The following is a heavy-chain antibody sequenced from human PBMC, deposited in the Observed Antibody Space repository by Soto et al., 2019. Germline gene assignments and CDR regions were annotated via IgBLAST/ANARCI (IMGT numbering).Heavy chain of an antibody. J-gene: IGHJ4*02. CDR3: ARHRAHRGFDY. V-gene: IGHV1-69*13. CDR2: VLPVLGTT. D-gene: IGHD3-10*01. CDR1: GDSFTSYA. Sequence: GASVKVSCKASGDSFTSYAISWVRQAPGQGLEWVGTVLPVLGTTNYAQRFRGRVTITADESTSTAYLEFMSLRSEDTAKYYCARHRAHRGFDYWGQGTLVTVS.